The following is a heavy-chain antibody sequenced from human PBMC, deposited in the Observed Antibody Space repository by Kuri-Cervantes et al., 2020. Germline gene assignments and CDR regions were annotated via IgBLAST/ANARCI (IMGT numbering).Heavy chain of an antibody. D-gene: IGHD6-6*01. CDR1: GYTFTSYA. V-gene: IGHV1-3*02. J-gene: IGHJ4*02. CDR3: ATEYSSSSPFDY. Sequence: GESLKISCKASGYTFTSYAMHWVRQAPGQRLEWMGWSNAGNGNTKYSQEFQGRVTITRDTSASTAYMELSSLRSEDMAVYYCATEYSSSSPFDYWGQGTLVTVSS. CDR2: SNAGNGNT.